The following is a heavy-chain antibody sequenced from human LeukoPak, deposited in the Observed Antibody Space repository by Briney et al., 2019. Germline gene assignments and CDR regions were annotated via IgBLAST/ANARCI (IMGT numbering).Heavy chain of an antibody. CDR2: INHSGST. V-gene: IGHV4-34*01. J-gene: IGHJ4*02. Sequence: PSETLSLTCAVYGGSFSGYYWSWIRQPPGKGLEWIGEINHSGSTNYNPSLESRVTISVDTSKNQFSLKLNSVTAADTAVYYCARVGLGSGWYLGQPSDYWGQGTLVTVSS. D-gene: IGHD6-19*01. CDR1: GGSFSGYY. CDR3: ARVGLGSGWYLGQPSDY.